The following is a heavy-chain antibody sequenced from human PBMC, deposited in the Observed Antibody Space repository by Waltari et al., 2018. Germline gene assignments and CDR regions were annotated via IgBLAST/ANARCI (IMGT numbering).Heavy chain of an antibody. D-gene: IGHD3-22*01. Sequence: DVQIWESGGDLVQPGGSLRLSCVVSGFTLSDYGMTWGGQVRGKGLEWFSVFYSSGRTNYRDSVKGRFTISRDESKNTLFLEMNNLRPDDTAKYYCAKMGGLYISGWPDSTSYMDVWGKGTTVTVSS. J-gene: IGHJ6*04. CDR1: GFTLSDYG. V-gene: IGHV3-23*03. CDR3: AKMGGLYISGWPDSTSYMDV. CDR2: FYSSGRT.